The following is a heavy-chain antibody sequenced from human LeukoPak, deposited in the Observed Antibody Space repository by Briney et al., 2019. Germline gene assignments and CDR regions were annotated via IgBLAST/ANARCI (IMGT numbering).Heavy chain of an antibody. CDR2: IWYDGSNK. V-gene: IGHV3-33*01. CDR3: ASGVATSGFDY. Sequence: PGRSLRLSCAASGFTFSSYAMHWVRQAPGKGLEWVAFIWYDGSNKDYTDSVKGRFTISRDNAKNRLHLQMNSLRAEDTAVYYCASGVATSGFDYWGQGTLVTVSS. D-gene: IGHD5-12*01. CDR1: GFTFSSYA. J-gene: IGHJ4*02.